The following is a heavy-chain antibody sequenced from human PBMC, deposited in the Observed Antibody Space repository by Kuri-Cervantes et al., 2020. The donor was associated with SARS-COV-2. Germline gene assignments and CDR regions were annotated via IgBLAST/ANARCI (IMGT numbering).Heavy chain of an antibody. V-gene: IGHV3-30*02. CDR1: GFTFSSYG. D-gene: IGHD3-10*01. Sequence: LTCAASGFTFSSYGMHWVRQAPGKGLEWVAFIQYDGSNKYYADSVEGRFTISRDNSKNTLYLQMNSLRAEDTAVYYCAKDRGIGWFDPWGQGTLVTVSS. CDR3: AKDRGIGWFDP. CDR2: IQYDGSNK. J-gene: IGHJ5*02.